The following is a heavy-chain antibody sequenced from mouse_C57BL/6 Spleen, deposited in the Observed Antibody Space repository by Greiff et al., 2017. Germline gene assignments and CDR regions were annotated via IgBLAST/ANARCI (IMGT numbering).Heavy chain of an antibody. V-gene: IGHV1-80*01. J-gene: IGHJ4*01. Sequence: QVQLQQSGAELVKPGASVKISCKASGYAFSSYWMNWVKPRPGKGLEWIGQIYPGDGDTNYNGKFKGKATLTADKSSSTAYMQLSSLTSEDSAVYFCARDDDGDYYAMDYWGQGTSVTVSS. CDR2: IYPGDGDT. CDR3: ARDDDGDYYAMDY. D-gene: IGHD2-3*01. CDR1: GYAFSSYW.